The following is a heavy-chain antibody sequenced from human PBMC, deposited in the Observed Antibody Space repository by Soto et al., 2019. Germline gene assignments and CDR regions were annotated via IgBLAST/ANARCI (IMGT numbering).Heavy chain of an antibody. D-gene: IGHD5-12*01. CDR1: GGTFSSYA. J-gene: IGHJ6*02. CDR2: IIPIFGTA. V-gene: IGHV1-69*13. Sequence: ASVKVSCKASGGTFSSYAISWVRQAPGQGLEWMGGIIPIFGTANYAQKFQGRVTITADESTSTAYMELSSLRSEDTAVYYCASRFHSGYVKPDYYYGMDVWGQGTTVTVSS. CDR3: ASRFHSGYVKPDYYYGMDV.